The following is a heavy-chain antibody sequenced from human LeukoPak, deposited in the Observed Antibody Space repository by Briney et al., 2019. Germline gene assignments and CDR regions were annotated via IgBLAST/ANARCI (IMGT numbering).Heavy chain of an antibody. V-gene: IGHV3-74*01. CDR3: ARGGWFQGY. CDR1: GFTFSGYW. CDR2: INTDGSST. D-gene: IGHD6-19*01. J-gene: IGHJ4*02. Sequence: PGGSLRLSCAASGFTFSGYWVHWVRQAPGKGLVWVSRINTDGSSTNYADSVKGRFTISRDNAKNSLYLQMNSLRAEDAAIYYCARGGWFQGYWGQGTLVTVSS.